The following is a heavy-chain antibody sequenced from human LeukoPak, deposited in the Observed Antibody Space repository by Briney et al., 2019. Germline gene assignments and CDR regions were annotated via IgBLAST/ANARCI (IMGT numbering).Heavy chain of an antibody. D-gene: IGHD4-17*01. Sequence: SQTLSLTCTVSGGSISSGSYYWSWIRQPAGKGLEWIGRIYTSGSTNYNPSLKSRVTISVDTSKNQFSLKLSSVTAADTAVYYCASFNYGDYNYWGQGTLVTVSS. CDR1: GGSISSGSYY. CDR3: ASFNYGDYNY. CDR2: IYTSGST. V-gene: IGHV4-61*02. J-gene: IGHJ4*02.